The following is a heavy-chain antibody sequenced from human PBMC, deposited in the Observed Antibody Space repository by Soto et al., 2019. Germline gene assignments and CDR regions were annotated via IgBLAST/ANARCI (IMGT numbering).Heavy chain of an antibody. Sequence: SETLSLTCAVSGGSISSNNWWSWLRQSPGKGLEWIGEIYPPGNGDYNPSLRSRASISIDKSKNQFSLRLTSVTAADTAVYFCASESVGALIDSWGQGAQVTVSS. J-gene: IGHJ4*02. CDR2: IYPPGNG. CDR1: GGSISSNNW. CDR3: ASESVGALIDS. D-gene: IGHD1-26*01. V-gene: IGHV4-4*02.